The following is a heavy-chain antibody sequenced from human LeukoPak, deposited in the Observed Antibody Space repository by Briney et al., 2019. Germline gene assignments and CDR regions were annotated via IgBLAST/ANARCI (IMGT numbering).Heavy chain of an antibody. D-gene: IGHD3-22*01. Sequence: PGGSLRLSCAASGFTFSSYSMNWVRQAPGKGLEWVSSISSSSSYIYYADSVKGRFTISRDNSKNTLYLQMNSLRAEDTAVYYCARGYYDSSGTFDYWGQGTLVTVSS. J-gene: IGHJ4*02. V-gene: IGHV3-21*01. CDR2: ISSSSSYI. CDR1: GFTFSSYS. CDR3: ARGYYDSSGTFDY.